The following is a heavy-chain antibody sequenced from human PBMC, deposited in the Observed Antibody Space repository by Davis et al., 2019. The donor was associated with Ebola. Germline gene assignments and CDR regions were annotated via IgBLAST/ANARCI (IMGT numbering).Heavy chain of an antibody. CDR3: ARGEAAAAFDP. V-gene: IGHV4-59*06. Sequence: PSETLSLTCTVSGGSISSYYWSWIRQHPGKGLEWIGYIYYSGSTYYNPSLKSRVTISVDTSKNQFSLKLSSVTAADTAVYYCARGEAAAAFDPWGQGTLVTVSS. J-gene: IGHJ5*02. D-gene: IGHD6-13*01. CDR1: GGSISSYY. CDR2: IYYSGST.